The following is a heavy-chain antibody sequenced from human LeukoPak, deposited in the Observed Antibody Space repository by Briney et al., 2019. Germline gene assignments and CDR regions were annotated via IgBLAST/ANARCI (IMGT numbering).Heavy chain of an antibody. CDR3: AKDVRGLYYDFWSGPKPFDY. V-gene: IGHV3-21*04. CDR2: ISSSSSYI. J-gene: IGHJ4*02. CDR1: GFTFSSYS. D-gene: IGHD3-3*01. Sequence: GGSLRLSCAASGFTFSSYSMNWVRQAPGKGLEWVSSISSSSSYIYYADSVKGRFTISRDNSKNTLYLQMNSLRAEDTAVYYCAKDVRGLYYDFWSGPKPFDYWGQGTLVTVSS.